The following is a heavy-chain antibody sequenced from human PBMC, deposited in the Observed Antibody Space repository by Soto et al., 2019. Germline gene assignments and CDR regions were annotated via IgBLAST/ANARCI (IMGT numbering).Heavy chain of an antibody. CDR1: GYTFTSYA. CDR3: ARGPGGPDGPGDY. J-gene: IGHJ4*02. V-gene: IGHV1-3*01. D-gene: IGHD2-15*01. Sequence: QVQLVQSGAEVKKPGASVKVSCKASGYTFTSYAMHWVRQAPGQRLEWMGWINAGNGNTKYSQKFQGRVTITRDTSASTSYMELSSLRSEDAAVYYCARGPGGPDGPGDYWGQGTLVTVSS. CDR2: INAGNGNT.